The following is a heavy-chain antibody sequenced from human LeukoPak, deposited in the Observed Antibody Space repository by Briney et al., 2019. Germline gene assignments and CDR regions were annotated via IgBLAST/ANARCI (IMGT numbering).Heavy chain of an antibody. J-gene: IGHJ3*02. CDR3: ARTLGSSWYSPKARDAFDI. CDR1: GYTFTSYA. V-gene: IGHV7-4-1*02. D-gene: IGHD6-13*01. CDR2: INTNTGNP. Sequence: ASVKVSCKASGYTFTSYAMNWVRQAPGQGLEWMGWINTNTGNPTYAQGFTGRFVLSLDTSVSTAYLQISSLKAEDTAVYYCARTLGSSWYSPKARDAFDIWGQGTMVTVSS.